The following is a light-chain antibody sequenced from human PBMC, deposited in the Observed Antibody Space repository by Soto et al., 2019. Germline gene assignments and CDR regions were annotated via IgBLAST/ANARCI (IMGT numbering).Light chain of an antibody. V-gene: IGKV1-5*01. CDR3: QQYNSYSWT. CDR2: DAS. Sequence: DIQMTQSPSTLSASVGDRVTITCRASQSISSWLAWYQQKPGKAPKLLIYDASSLESGVPSRFSGSGSGTEFPLTICSLQPDDFATYYCQQYNSYSWTFVQGTKVEIK. CDR1: QSISSW. J-gene: IGKJ1*01.